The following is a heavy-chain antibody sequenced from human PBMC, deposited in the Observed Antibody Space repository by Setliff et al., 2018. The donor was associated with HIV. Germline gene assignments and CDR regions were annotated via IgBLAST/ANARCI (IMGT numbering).Heavy chain of an antibody. CDR2: IYYSGTT. CDR3: ARPVSKYFYGMDV. Sequence: SETLSLTCSVSGVSITNNYWTWIRQPPGKGLEWIGFIYYSGTTNYNPSLKSRVTMSLDTSKNQFSLEVNSLSSADTAVYYCARPVSKYFYGMDVWGLGTTVTVSS. J-gene: IGHJ6*02. CDR1: GVSITNNY. V-gene: IGHV4-59*01.